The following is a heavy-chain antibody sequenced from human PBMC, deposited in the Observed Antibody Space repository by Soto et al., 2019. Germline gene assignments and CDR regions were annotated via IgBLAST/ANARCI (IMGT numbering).Heavy chain of an antibody. Sequence: SETLSLTCTVSGGSFNSGSYSWIWIRQPPGKGLEWIGYVYHTGRTSYNPSLKSRVSISMDTSKNQFSLNLDSVTAADTAVYFCARDFAYFDSWGQGTLVTVSS. CDR2: VYHTGRT. V-gene: IGHV4-61*01. D-gene: IGHD3-3*01. J-gene: IGHJ4*02. CDR1: GGSFNSGSYS. CDR3: ARDFAYFDS.